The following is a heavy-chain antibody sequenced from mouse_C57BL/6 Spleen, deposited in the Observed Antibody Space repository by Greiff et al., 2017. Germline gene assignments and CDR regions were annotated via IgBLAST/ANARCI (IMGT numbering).Heavy chain of an antibody. Sequence: QVQLQQSGAELVRPGTSVKVSCKASGYAFTNYLIEWVKQRPGQGLEWIGVINPGSGGTNYNEKFKGKATLTADKSSSTAYMQLSSLTSEDSAVYFCARKGPGTDYWGQGTTLTVSS. J-gene: IGHJ2*01. CDR1: GYAFTNYL. CDR3: ARKGPGTDY. V-gene: IGHV1-54*01. CDR2: INPGSGGT.